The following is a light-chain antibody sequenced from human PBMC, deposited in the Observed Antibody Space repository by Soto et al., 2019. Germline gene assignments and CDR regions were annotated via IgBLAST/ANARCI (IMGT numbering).Light chain of an antibody. V-gene: IGKV1-5*03. Sequence: DIQMTQSPSTLSASVGDRVTITCRASQSISSWLAWYQQKPGKAPKLLIYKASSLESGVPSRFSGSESGTEFTLTISSLQPDDFATYYCQQYYTYPRTFGQGTKVEIK. CDR3: QQYYTYPRT. CDR2: KAS. CDR1: QSISSW. J-gene: IGKJ1*01.